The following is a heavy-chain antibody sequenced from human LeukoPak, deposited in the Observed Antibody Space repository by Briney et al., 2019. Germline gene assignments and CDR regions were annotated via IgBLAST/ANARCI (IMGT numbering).Heavy chain of an antibody. CDR2: IKQDGSEK. D-gene: IGHD6-13*01. CDR1: RFTFSSYW. Sequence: GGSLRLSCAASRFTFSSYWMSWVRQAPGKGLEWVANIKQDGSEKYYVDSVKGRFTISRDNAKNSLYLQMNSLRAEDTAVYYCARDRLGSSSWYSWFDPWGQGTLVTVSS. V-gene: IGHV3-7*01. J-gene: IGHJ5*02. CDR3: ARDRLGSSSWYSWFDP.